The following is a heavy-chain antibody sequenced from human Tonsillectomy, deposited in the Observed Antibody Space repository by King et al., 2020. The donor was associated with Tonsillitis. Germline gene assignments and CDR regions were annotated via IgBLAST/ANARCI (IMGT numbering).Heavy chain of an antibody. V-gene: IGHV3-21*01. CDR1: GFTFSNYY. J-gene: IGHJ6*03. D-gene: IGHD5-12*01. CDR2: IRSSSSYI. Sequence: VQLVESGGGLVKPGGSLRLSCAASGFTFSNYYMNWVRQAPGKGLEWVSSIRSSSSYIYYADSVKGRFTISRDNAKNSLFLQMNSLRAEDTAVYYCARARVVATILGDQNYYDYYYMDVWGKGTTVTVSS. CDR3: ARARVVATILGDQNYYDYYYMDV.